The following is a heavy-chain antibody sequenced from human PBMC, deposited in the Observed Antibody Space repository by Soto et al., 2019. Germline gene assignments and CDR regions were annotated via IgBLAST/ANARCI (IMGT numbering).Heavy chain of an antibody. D-gene: IGHD2-15*01. CDR1: GYTFTRYT. V-gene: IGHV1-3*01. J-gene: IGHJ5*02. Sequence: QVQLVQSGAEVKKPGASVKISCKASGYTFTRYTMNWVRKAPGQRLEWMGWINPDNCNTKSSQKFQDRVIITRDTAPSTAYMAPGTLRSDDTAVYYCARGIATGQLDPWGQGTLVTVSS. CDR2: INPDNCNT. CDR3: ARGIATGQLDP.